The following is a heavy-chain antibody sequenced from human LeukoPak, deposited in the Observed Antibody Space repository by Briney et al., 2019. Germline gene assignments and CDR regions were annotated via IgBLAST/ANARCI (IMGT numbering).Heavy chain of an antibody. CDR2: IDPSDSYT. D-gene: IGHD6-13*01. CDR1: GSIFTSYW. V-gene: IGHV5-10-1*01. CDR3: ARRYRSSWYAADY. Sequence: GASLQISCKGSGSIFTSYWISWVRQLPGKGLEWMGRIDPSDSYTNYSPSFQGHVTISADKSISTAYLQWSSLKASDTAMYYCARRYRSSWYAADYWGQGTLVTVSS. J-gene: IGHJ4*02.